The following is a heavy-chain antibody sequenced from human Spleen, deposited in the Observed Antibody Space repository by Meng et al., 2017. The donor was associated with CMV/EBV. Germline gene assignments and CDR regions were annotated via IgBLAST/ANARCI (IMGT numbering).Heavy chain of an antibody. J-gene: IGHJ5*02. Sequence: GESLKISCAASGFTFSSYSMNCVRQAPGKGLEWVSSISSSSSYIYYADSVKGRFTISRDNAKNTLYLQMNSLRAEDTAVYYCAKDRPLGFDPWGQGTLVTVSS. V-gene: IGHV3-21*04. CDR1: GFTFSSYS. CDR3: AKDRPLGFDP. D-gene: IGHD6-6*01. CDR2: ISSSSSYI.